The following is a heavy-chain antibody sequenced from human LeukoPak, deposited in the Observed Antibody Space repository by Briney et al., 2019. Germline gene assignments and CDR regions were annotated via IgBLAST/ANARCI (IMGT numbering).Heavy chain of an antibody. CDR3: ARGDSSSYYYGSGSYWGGY. V-gene: IGHV4-39*07. D-gene: IGHD3-10*01. CDR2: IYYSGST. CDR1: GGSISSSSYY. Sequence: SETLSLTCTVSGGSISSSSYYWGWIRQPPGKGLEWIGSIYYSGSTYYNPSLKSRVTISVDTSKNQFSLKLSSVTAADTAVYYCARGDSSSYYYGSGSYWGGYWGQGTLVTVSS. J-gene: IGHJ4*02.